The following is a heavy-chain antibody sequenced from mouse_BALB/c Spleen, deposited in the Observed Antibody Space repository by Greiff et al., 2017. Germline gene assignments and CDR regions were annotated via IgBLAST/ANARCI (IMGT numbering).Heavy chain of an antibody. CDR2: IYPYNGGT. CDR1: GYTFTDYN. V-gene: IGHV1S29*02. Sequence: VQLQQSGPELVKPGASVKISCKASGYTFTDYNMHWVKQSHGKSLEWIGYIYPYNGGTGYNQKFKSTATLTVDNSSSTAYMELRSLTSEDSAVYYCARSGNWDEAMDYWGQGTSVTVSS. D-gene: IGHD4-1*01. CDR3: ARSGNWDEAMDY. J-gene: IGHJ4*01.